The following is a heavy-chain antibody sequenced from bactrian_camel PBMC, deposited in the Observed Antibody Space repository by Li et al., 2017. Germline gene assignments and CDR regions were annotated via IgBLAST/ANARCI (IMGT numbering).Heavy chain of an antibody. Sequence: QLVESGGGSVQAGGSLTLACVVNGYTYRMAWFRQTPGKEREAVAGIYSRSDYTYLSDSVKGRFTVSRDNANNTVNLMMNSLKPEDTAMYYCAANFGPYCSGPYLARRANFLGQGTQVTVS. D-gene: IGHD2*01. CDR1: GYTYR. V-gene: IGHV3S63*01. J-gene: IGHJ4*01. CDR2: IYSRSDYT.